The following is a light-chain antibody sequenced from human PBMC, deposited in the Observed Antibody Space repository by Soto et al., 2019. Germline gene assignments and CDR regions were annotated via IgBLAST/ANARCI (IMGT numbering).Light chain of an antibody. CDR3: QVWDSSTGV. J-gene: IGLJ1*01. V-gene: IGLV3-9*01. Sequence: SYELTQPLSVSVALGQTASITCGGNNIGSKDVHWYQQKPGQAPVLVIYSDSNRPSGIPERFSGSNSGNTATLTISRAQAGDEADYYCQVWDSSTGVFGTGTKVTVL. CDR1: NIGSKD. CDR2: SDS.